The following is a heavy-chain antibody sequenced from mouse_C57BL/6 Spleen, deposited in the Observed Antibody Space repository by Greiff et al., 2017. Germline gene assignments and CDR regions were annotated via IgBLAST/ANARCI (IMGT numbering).Heavy chain of an antibody. J-gene: IGHJ3*01. Sequence: EVKVVESGGGLVKPGGSLKLSCAASGFTFSSYAMSWVRQTPEKRLEWVATISDGGSYTYYPDNVKGRFTISRDNAKNNLYLQMSHLKSEDTAMYYCARDRGSDTARTFAYWGQGTLVTVSA. CDR3: ARDRGSDTARTFAY. D-gene: IGHD1-2*01. CDR2: ISDGGSYT. V-gene: IGHV5-4*01. CDR1: GFTFSSYA.